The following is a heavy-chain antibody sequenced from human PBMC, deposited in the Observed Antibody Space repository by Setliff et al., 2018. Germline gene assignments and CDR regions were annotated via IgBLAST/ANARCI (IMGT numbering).Heavy chain of an antibody. J-gene: IGHJ4*02. D-gene: IGHD5-12*01. V-gene: IGHV3-66*01. CDR3: VRAFWTYSDHASLACFDY. Sequence: GGSLRLSCAASGFSINVYSVTWVRQAPGKGLECVSGMYGVGATFYADSVKGRFTISRDNAKNSLYLQMNNLRAEDTALYYCVRAFWTYSDHASLACFDYWGQGALVTVSS. CDR1: GFSINVYS. CDR2: MYGVGAT.